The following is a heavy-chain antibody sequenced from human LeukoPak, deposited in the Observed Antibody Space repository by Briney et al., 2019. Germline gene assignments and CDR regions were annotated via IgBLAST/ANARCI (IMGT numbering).Heavy chain of an antibody. D-gene: IGHD3-3*01. CDR2: INHSGST. Sequence: SETLSLTCAVYGGSFSGYYWSWIRQPPGKRLEWIGEINHSGSTNYNPSLKSRVTISVDTSKNQFSLKLSSVTAADTAVYYCARGYYDFWSGYPNWFDPWGQGTLVTVSS. CDR1: GGSFSGYY. V-gene: IGHV4-34*01. CDR3: ARGYYDFWSGYPNWFDP. J-gene: IGHJ5*02.